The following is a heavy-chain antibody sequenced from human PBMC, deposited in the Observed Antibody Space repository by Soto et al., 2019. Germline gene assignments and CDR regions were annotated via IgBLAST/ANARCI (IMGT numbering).Heavy chain of an antibody. CDR1: GFSFSSFA. Sequence: EVQLLESGGGFIQPGGSLRLSCAASGFSFSSFAMNWVRQAPGKGLEWVSIISGSADSTFYADSVKGRFTISKDNSKNTLYLQINSLKADDTAVYYCAKTRGAMIYAISVYGMDIWGQGTTVTVSS. CDR3: AKTRGAMIYAISVYGMDI. D-gene: IGHD2-8*01. J-gene: IGHJ6*02. V-gene: IGHV3-23*01. CDR2: ISGSADST.